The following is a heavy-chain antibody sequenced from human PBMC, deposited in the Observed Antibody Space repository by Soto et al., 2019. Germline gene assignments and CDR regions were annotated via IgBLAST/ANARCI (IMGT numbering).Heavy chain of an antibody. CDR2: IYWDDDK. CDR3: ARRRGGFGGGWTTPYFDY. Sequence: QITLKESGPTLVKPTQTLTLTCSFSGFSLNTGGVGVGGIRQAPGKALEWLAVIYWDDDKSLSPSLRDRLTITSATSEEQVVLTVTNMDPVDTATYYCARRRGGFGGGWTTPYFDYWGQGTLVTVSS. D-gene: IGHD6-19*01. V-gene: IGHV2-5*02. J-gene: IGHJ4*02. CDR1: GFSLNTGGVG.